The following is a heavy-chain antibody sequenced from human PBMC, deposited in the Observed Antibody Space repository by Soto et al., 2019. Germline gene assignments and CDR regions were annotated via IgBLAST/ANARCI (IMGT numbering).Heavy chain of an antibody. D-gene: IGHD2-15*01. CDR2: IYYSGST. CDR1: GGSISSSSYY. J-gene: IGHJ6*03. CDR3: ARQGSTRLYYMDV. Sequence: KASETLSLTCTVSGGSISSSSYYWGWIRQPPGKGLEWIGSIYYSGSTYYNPSLKSRVTISVDTSKNQFSLKLSSVTAADTAVYYCARQGSTRLYYMDVWGKGTTVTVSS. V-gene: IGHV4-39*01.